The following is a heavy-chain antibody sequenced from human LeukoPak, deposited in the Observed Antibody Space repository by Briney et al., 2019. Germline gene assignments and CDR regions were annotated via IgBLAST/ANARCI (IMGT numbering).Heavy chain of an antibody. Sequence: PSETLSLTCGVSGYSLSSGHYWGWIRQPPGKELEWIGSIYHSGTTYYNPSLKSRVTISVDTSKNQFSLKLSSVTAADTAVYYCARGRGSGSYPHDYWGQGTLVTVSS. CDR2: IYHSGTT. J-gene: IGHJ4*02. D-gene: IGHD3-10*01. CDR1: GYSLSSGHY. V-gene: IGHV4-38-2*01. CDR3: ARGRGSGSYPHDY.